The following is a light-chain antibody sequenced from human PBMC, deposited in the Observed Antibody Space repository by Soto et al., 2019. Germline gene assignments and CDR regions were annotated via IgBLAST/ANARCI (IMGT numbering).Light chain of an antibody. V-gene: IGLV1-40*01. Sequence: QLVLTQPPSVSGAPGQRVTISCTGSSSNIGAGYDVHWYQQLPGTAPKLLIYGNSNRPSGVPDRFSGSKSGTSASLAITGLQAEDEADYYCQSYDSSLSRVFGGGTKPIVL. CDR1: SSNIGAGYD. J-gene: IGLJ2*01. CDR3: QSYDSSLSRV. CDR2: GNS.